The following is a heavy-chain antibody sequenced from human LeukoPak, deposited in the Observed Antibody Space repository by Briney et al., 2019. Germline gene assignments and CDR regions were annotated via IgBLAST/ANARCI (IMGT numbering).Heavy chain of an antibody. V-gene: IGHV3-48*04. D-gene: IGHD3-22*01. CDR2: ISSSGSTI. CDR1: GFTFSSYA. J-gene: IGHJ2*01. CDR3: ASWDSDSSSYYSRQSWYFDL. Sequence: GGSLRLACAASGFTFSSYAMHWVRQAPGKGLEWVSYISSSGSTIYYADSVKGRFTISRDNAKNSLYLQMNSLRAEDTAVYYCASWDSDSSSYYSRQSWYFDLWGRGTLVTVSS.